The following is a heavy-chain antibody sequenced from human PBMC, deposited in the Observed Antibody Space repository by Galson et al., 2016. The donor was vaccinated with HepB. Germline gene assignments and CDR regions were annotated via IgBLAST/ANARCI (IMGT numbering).Heavy chain of an antibody. Sequence: SLRLSCAGSGFTFSRYGMHWVRQAPDKRLEWVALISYDGNDEDYADSVKGRFTVSRDNSKNTLFLQMNSLRSEDTAVYYCAKQTQWLAPPDCYYGLDVWGPGTTVTVSS. CDR3: AKQTQWLAPPDCYYGLDV. J-gene: IGHJ6*02. CDR2: ISYDGNDE. V-gene: IGHV3-30*18. D-gene: IGHD6-19*01. CDR1: GFTFSRYG.